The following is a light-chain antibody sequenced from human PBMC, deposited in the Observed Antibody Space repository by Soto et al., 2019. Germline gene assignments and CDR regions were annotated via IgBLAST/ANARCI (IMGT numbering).Light chain of an antibody. CDR3: CSKSGGTSVI. V-gene: IGLV2-23*02. Sequence: QSVLTQPASVSESPGQSITISCTGTSSDVGSYNLVSWYQQHPGKVPKLVIYEVSNRPSGVSARFSGSKSGNTAPLTISGLQVEDEADYYCCSKSGGTSVIFGGGTKVTVL. CDR2: EVS. J-gene: IGLJ2*01. CDR1: SSDVGSYNL.